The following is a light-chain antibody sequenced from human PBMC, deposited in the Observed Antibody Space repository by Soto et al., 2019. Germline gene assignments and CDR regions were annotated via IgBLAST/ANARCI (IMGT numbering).Light chain of an antibody. Sequence: EIVLTQSPGTLSLSPGERATLSCRASQSVSSSYLAWYQQKPGQAPRLLIYGASSRATGIPDRFSGSGSGTDFTLTISRLEPEDFAVYYCQQYGSSPPDFGGGTKVDSK. V-gene: IGKV3-20*01. CDR3: QQYGSSPPD. CDR1: QSVSSSY. CDR2: GAS. J-gene: IGKJ4*01.